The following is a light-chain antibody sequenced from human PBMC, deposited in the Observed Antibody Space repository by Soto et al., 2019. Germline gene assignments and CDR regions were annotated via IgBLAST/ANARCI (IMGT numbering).Light chain of an antibody. J-gene: IGLJ1*01. CDR1: SSDVGGYNY. CDR2: DVS. V-gene: IGLV2-14*01. Sequence: QSVLTQPASVSGSPGQSITISCTGTSSDVGGYNYVSWYQQHPGKAPKFMIYDVSNRPSGVSNHFSGSKSGNTASLTISGLQAEDEADYYCCSYTTSNTRQIVFGTGTTVTVL. CDR3: CSYTTSNTRQIV.